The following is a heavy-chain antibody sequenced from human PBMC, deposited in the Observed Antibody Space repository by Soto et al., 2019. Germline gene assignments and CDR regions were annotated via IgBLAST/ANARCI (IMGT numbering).Heavy chain of an antibody. Sequence: QLQLQESGPGLLKPSEILSLTCTVSGGSISSTTYYWGWIRQPPGKGLEWIGSIYYNGYTYSNPSLKPRVPVSVDTSKNQFSLKLSSVTAADTAVYFCARHRAAAGSSYYYGMDVWGLGTTVTVSS. D-gene: IGHD6-13*01. J-gene: IGHJ6*02. CDR1: GGSISSTTYY. CDR3: ARHRAAAGSSYYYGMDV. V-gene: IGHV4-39*01. CDR2: IYYNGYT.